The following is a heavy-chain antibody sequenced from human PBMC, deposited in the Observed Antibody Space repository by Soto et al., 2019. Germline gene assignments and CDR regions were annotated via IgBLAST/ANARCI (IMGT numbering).Heavy chain of an antibody. CDR2: ISGSGGSS. D-gene: IGHD3-22*01. J-gene: IGHJ4*02. CDR3: AKWAYYYDSSGYLFDY. V-gene: IGHV3-23*01. CDR1: GFTFSSYA. Sequence: PGGSLRLSSAASGFTFSSYAISWVRQAPGKELEWVSAISGSGGSSYYADSVKGRFTISRDNSKNTLYLQMNSLRAEDTAVYYCAKWAYYYDSSGYLFDYWGQGTLVTVSS.